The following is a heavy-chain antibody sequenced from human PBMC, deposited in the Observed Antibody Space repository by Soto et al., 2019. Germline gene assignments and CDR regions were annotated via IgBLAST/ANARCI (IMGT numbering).Heavy chain of an antibody. J-gene: IGHJ6*03. CDR2: IYYTGST. CDR1: GGSITSGNYY. CDR3: ARGGRSAYYYYMGV. Sequence: PSETLSLTCTVSGGSITSGNYYWAWVRQPPNKGLEFIGNIYYTGSTYYNPSLKSRVTISVDTSKNQFSLKLTSVTAADTAMYYCARGGRSAYYYYMGVWGKGTTVTVSS. V-gene: IGHV4-39*07.